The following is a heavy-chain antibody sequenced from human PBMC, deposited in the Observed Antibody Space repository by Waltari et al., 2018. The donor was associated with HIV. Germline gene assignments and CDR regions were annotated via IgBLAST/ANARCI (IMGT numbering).Heavy chain of an antibody. CDR2: MNPNSGNT. CDR3: ARGPQDYPKYYFDY. Sequence: QVQLVQSGAEVKKPGPSVKVSCKASGYTFTSYDINWVRQATGQGLEWLGWMNPNSGNTGYAQRFQGRVTMTRNTSISTAYMELSSLRSEDTAVYFCARGPQDYPKYYFDYWGQGTLVTVSS. V-gene: IGHV1-8*01. J-gene: IGHJ4*02. CDR1: GYTFTSYD. D-gene: IGHD4-17*01.